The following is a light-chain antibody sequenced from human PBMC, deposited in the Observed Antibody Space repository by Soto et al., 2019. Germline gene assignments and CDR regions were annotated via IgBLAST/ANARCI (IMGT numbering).Light chain of an antibody. J-gene: IGKJ1*01. CDR3: QQFGGSPPSWT. Sequence: ESVLTQSPGTLSLSPGERATLSCRASQSVSSNSLAWYQQKPGQAPRLLIYGASSRATGTPHRFSGSGAGTDFTLTISRLEPEDFAVYYCQQFGGSPPSWTFGQGTKVEI. V-gene: IGKV3-20*01. CDR2: GAS. CDR1: QSVSSNS.